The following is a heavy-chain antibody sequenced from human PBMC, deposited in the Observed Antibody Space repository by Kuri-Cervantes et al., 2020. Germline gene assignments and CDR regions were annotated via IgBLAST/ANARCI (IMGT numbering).Heavy chain of an antibody. D-gene: IGHD3-9*01. CDR2: MNPNSGNT. V-gene: IGHV1-8*01. Sequence: ASVKVSCRASGYTFTSYDINWVRQATGQGLEWMGWMNPNSGNTGYAQKFQGRVTMTRNTSISTAYMELSSLRSEDTAVYYCAVVLRYFDWVGPLIGHWGQGTLVTDSS. J-gene: IGHJ5*02. CDR3: AVVLRYFDWVGPLIGH. CDR1: GYTFTSYD.